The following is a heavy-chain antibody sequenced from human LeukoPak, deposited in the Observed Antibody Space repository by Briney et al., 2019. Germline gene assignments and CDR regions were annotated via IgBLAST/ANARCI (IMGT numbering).Heavy chain of an antibody. V-gene: IGHV1-58*01. CDR1: RFTFTSSA. CDR2: IVVGSGNT. J-gene: IGHJ3*02. Sequence: GTSVKVSCKASRFTFTSSAVQWVRQARGQRLEWIGWIVVGSGNTNYAQKFQERVTITRDMSTSTAYMELSSLRSEDTAVYYCAADLVGYCSGGSCGAFDIWGQGTMVTVSS. D-gene: IGHD2-15*01. CDR3: AADLVGYCSGGSCGAFDI.